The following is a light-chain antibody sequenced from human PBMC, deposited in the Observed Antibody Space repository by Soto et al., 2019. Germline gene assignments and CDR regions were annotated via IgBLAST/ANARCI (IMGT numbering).Light chain of an antibody. CDR2: GTN. CDR3: QSYDNSLSGSRV. Sequence: QSVLTQPPSVSWAPGQRVTISCTGSSSNIGAGYDVHWYQQLPGTAPKLLIHGTNNRPLGVPDRFSGSKSGMSASLAITGLQAADEANYYCQSYDNSLSGSRVFGGGTKLTVL. J-gene: IGLJ3*02. V-gene: IGLV1-40*01. CDR1: SSNIGAGYD.